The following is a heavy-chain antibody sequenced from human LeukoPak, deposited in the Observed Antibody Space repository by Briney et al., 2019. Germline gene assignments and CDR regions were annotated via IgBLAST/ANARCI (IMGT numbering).Heavy chain of an antibody. CDR2: IRYDGSNK. Sequence: GGSLRLSCAASGFTFSSYGMHWVRQAPGKGLEWVAFIRYDGSNKYYADSVKGRFTISRDNSKNTLYLQMNSLRAEDTAVYYCAKGLTIFGNQPGGGGDYWGQGTLVTVSS. V-gene: IGHV3-30*02. CDR1: GFTFSSYG. J-gene: IGHJ4*02. CDR3: AKGLTIFGNQPGGGGDY. D-gene: IGHD3-3*01.